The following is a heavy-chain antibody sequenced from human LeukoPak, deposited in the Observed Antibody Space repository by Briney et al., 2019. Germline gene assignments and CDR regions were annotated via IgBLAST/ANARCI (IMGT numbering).Heavy chain of an antibody. D-gene: IGHD2-2*01. CDR2: ISGNSDAT. Sequence: GGSLRLSCAASGFTFSDYAMSWVRQAPGKGLEWVSSISGNSDATHYADSVKGRFSFSRDNAKNSLYLQMNSLRAEDTAVYYCARDPRYCSSTSCSIYYYYGMDVWGQGTTVTVSS. J-gene: IGHJ6*02. CDR3: ARDPRYCSSTSCSIYYYYGMDV. CDR1: GFTFSDYA. V-gene: IGHV3-23*01.